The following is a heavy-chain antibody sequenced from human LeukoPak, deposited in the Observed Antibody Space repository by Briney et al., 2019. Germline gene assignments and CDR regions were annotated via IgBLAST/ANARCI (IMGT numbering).Heavy chain of an antibody. CDR3: AKDRSGYYSDY. CDR2: ISGRAGST. D-gene: IGHD3-22*01. Sequence: GGSLRLSCSASGFTFSSYAMNWVRQAPGKGLEWVSAISGRAGSTSYADSVKGRFTISRDNSKNTLYLQMNSLRAEDTAVYYCAKDRSGYYSDYWGQGTLVTVSS. CDR1: GFTFSSYA. J-gene: IGHJ4*02. V-gene: IGHV3-23*01.